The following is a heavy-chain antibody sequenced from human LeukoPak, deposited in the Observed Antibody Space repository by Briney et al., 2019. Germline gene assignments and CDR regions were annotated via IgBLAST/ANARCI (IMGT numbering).Heavy chain of an antibody. CDR1: GFTFSSYA. D-gene: IGHD1-14*01. CDR2: ISYDGSNK. Sequence: GGSLRLSCAASGFTFSSYAMHWVRQAPGKGLEWVAVISYDGSNKYYADSVKGRFTISRDNSKNTLYLQMNSLRAEDTAVYYCARTPHYYYYGMDVWGKGNTVTVSS. J-gene: IGHJ6*04. V-gene: IGHV3-30*04. CDR3: ARTPHYYYYGMDV.